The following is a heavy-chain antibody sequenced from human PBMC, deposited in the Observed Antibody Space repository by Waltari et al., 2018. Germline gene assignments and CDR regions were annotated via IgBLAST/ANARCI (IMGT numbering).Heavy chain of an antibody. CDR1: GGSFSGYY. CDR2: INHSGST. Sequence: QVQLQQWGAGLLKPSETLSLTCAVYGGSFSGYYWSWIRQPPGKGLEWIGEINHSGSTNYNPSLKSRVTISVDTSKNQFSLKLSSVTAADTAVYYCARGRRVGATRGVYFDYWGQGTLVTVSS. V-gene: IGHV4-34*01. CDR3: ARGRRVGATRGVYFDY. D-gene: IGHD1-26*01. J-gene: IGHJ4*02.